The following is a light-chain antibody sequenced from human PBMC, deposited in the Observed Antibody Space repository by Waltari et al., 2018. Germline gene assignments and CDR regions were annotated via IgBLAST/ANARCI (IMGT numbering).Light chain of an antibody. V-gene: IGLV2-14*01. CDR1: NSDIGGYNY. Sequence: QSALTHPASVSGSPGQSITISCTGTNSDIGGYNYVSWYQQHPGKAPKLMIYEVNNRPSGVSNRFSGSKSGNTASLTISGLQAEDEADYYCSSYTSSSTWVFGGGTRLTAL. CDR3: SSYTSSSTWV. J-gene: IGLJ3*02. CDR2: EVN.